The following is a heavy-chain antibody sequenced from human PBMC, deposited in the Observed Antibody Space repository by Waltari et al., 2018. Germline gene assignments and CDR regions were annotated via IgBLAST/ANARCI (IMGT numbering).Heavy chain of an antibody. CDR1: GFTFSSYS. CDR2: ISSSSSTI. V-gene: IGHV3-48*01. J-gene: IGHJ4*02. Sequence: EVQLVESGGGLVQPGGSLRLSCAASGFTFSSYSMNWVRQAPGKGLEWVSYISSSSSTIYYADSVKGRFTISRDNAKNSLYLQMNSLRAEDTAVYYCARDAGYSSGCPGHWGQGTLVTVSS. CDR3: ARDAGYSSGCPGH. D-gene: IGHD6-19*01.